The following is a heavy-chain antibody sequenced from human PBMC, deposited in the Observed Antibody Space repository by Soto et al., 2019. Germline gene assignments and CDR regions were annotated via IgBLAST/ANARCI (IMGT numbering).Heavy chain of an antibody. J-gene: IGHJ5*02. CDR2: INSDGSST. CDR3: ARGGPRLDWFDP. D-gene: IGHD3-16*01. CDR1: GFTVTRYW. V-gene: IGHV3-74*01. Sequence: PGGSLRLSCAAYGFTVTRYWMHWFRQAPGKGLVWVSRINSDGSSTNYADSVKGRFTISRDNAKNTLYLQMNSLRVEDTAVYYCARGGPRLDWFDPWGQGTLVTVSS.